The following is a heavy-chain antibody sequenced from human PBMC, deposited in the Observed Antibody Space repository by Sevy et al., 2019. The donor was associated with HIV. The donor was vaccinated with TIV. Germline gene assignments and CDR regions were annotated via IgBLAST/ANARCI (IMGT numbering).Heavy chain of an antibody. V-gene: IGHV3-48*01. CDR3: ARDASVAAYYFDF. Sequence: GGSLRLSCTASGFTFRRNSMNWVRQAPGKGLEWLAYINTLSDTIKYADSVKGRFTISRDNAKNSLYLQRNSLRVEDTAVYYCARDASVAAYYFDFWGQGTLVTVSS. D-gene: IGHD6-19*01. CDR1: GFTFRRNS. CDR2: INTLSDTI. J-gene: IGHJ4*02.